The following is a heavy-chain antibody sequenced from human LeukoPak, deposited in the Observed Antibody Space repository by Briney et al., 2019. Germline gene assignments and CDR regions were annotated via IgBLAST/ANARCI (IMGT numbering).Heavy chain of an antibody. Sequence: ASVKVSCKASGYTFTGYYMHWVRQAPGQGLGWMGWINPNSGGTNYAQKFQGRVTMTRDTSISTAYMELSRLRSDDTAVYYCARDEKIVVVAVTTGHSDYWGQGTLVTVSS. CDR3: ARDEKIVVVAVTTGHSDY. D-gene: IGHD2-15*01. V-gene: IGHV1-2*02. CDR1: GYTFTGYY. CDR2: INPNSGGT. J-gene: IGHJ4*02.